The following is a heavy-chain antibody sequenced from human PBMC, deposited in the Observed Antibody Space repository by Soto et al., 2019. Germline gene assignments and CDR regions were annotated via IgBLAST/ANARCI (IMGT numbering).Heavy chain of an antibody. CDR3: ARGTYYDILTGERGWADYYYGMDV. CDR2: INHSGST. V-gene: IGHV4-34*01. Sequence: SETLSLTCAVYGGSFSGYYWSWIRQPPGKGLEWIGEINHSGSTNYNPSLKSRVTISVDTSKNQFSLKLSSVTAADTAVYYCARGTYYDILTGERGWADYYYGMDVWGQGTTVTVSS. CDR1: GGSFSGYY. J-gene: IGHJ6*02. D-gene: IGHD3-9*01.